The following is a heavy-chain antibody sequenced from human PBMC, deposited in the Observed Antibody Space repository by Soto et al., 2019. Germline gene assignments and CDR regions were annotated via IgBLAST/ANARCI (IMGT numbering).Heavy chain of an antibody. Sequence: SETLSLTCTVSGGSISSGGFYWSWIRQHPGKGLEWIGYIYYSGSTYYNPSLKSRVTISTDTSKNQFSLQLNSVTPEDTAVYYCARESVTAAGEDNWFDPWGQGTLVTVSS. CDR2: IYYSGST. CDR3: ARESVTAAGEDNWFDP. CDR1: GGSISSGGFY. D-gene: IGHD6-13*01. J-gene: IGHJ5*02. V-gene: IGHV4-31*03.